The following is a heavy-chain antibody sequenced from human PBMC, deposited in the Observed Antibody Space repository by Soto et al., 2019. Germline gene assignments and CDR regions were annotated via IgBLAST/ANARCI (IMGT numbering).Heavy chain of an antibody. V-gene: IGHV1-18*01. CDR3: ARHDSSGYYYYFDY. Sequence: ASVKVSCKASGYTFTSYGISWVRQAPGQGLEWMGWISAYNGNTNYAQKLQGRVTMTTDTSTSTAYMEMRSLRSDDTAVYYCARHDSSGYYYYFDYWGQGTLVTVSS. CDR1: GYTFTSYG. D-gene: IGHD3-22*01. J-gene: IGHJ4*02. CDR2: ISAYNGNT.